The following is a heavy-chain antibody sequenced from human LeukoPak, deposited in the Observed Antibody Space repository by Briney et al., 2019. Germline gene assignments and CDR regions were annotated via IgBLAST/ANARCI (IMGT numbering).Heavy chain of an antibody. V-gene: IGHV3-48*01. CDR2: ISSSGTTI. CDR1: GFTFSSYS. CDR3: ASLSYPGNF. J-gene: IGHJ4*02. Sequence: GGSLRLSCAASGFTFSSYSMNWVRQAPGKGLEWVSYISSSGTTIYYADSVKGRLTISRDNAENSLYLQMNSLRAEDTAVYYCASLSYPGNFWGQGTLVTVSS.